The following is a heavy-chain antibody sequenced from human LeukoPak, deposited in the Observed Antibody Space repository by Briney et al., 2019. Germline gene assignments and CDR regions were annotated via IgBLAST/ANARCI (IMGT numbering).Heavy chain of an antibody. V-gene: IGHV3-21*01. CDR2: ISSSNYI. CDR1: GFTFSSYS. D-gene: IGHD6-19*01. J-gene: IGHJ5*02. CDR3: ARDPSSGWYLKGWFDP. Sequence: GGSLRLSCAASGFTFSSYSMNWVRRAPGKGLEWVSSISSSNYIYYADSVKGRFTISRDNAKNSLYLQMNSLRAEDTAVYYCARDPSSGWYLKGWFDPWGQGTLVTVSS.